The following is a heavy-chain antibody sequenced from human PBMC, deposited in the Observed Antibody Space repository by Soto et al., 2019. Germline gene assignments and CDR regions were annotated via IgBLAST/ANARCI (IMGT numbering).Heavy chain of an antibody. D-gene: IGHD1-26*01. V-gene: IGHV3-23*01. J-gene: IGHJ4*02. CDR2: VSDSGGST. CDR1: GFTFSSSA. Sequence: EVQLLESGGGLVQPGGSMRLSCAASGFTFSSSAMNWVRQAPGQGLEWVSTVSDSGGSTYYADSVQGRFTISRDNSKNTLFLHMNSLGAEDTAIYYCARTIVGGVVHAFDFWGQGTLVTVSS. CDR3: ARTIVGGVVHAFDF.